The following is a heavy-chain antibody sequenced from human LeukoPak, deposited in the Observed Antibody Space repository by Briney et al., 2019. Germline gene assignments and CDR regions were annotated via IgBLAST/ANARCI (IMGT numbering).Heavy chain of an antibody. D-gene: IGHD3-10*01. CDR3: AKGRASWSNKIDY. CDR2: ISYHGSNK. Sequence: GGSLRLSCAASGFTFSSYGMYWVRQAPGKGLEWVAVISYHGSNKYYADSVKGRFTISRDNSKNTLYLQMNSLRGEDTAVYYCAKGRASWSNKIDYWGQGTLVTVSS. V-gene: IGHV3-30*18. CDR1: GFTFSSYG. J-gene: IGHJ4*02.